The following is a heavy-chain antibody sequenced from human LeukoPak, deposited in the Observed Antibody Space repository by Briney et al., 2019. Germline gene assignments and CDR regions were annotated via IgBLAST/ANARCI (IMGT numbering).Heavy chain of an antibody. D-gene: IGHD5-18*01. CDR3: ARVLVDTARFDP. CDR2: IYYSGST. J-gene: IGHJ5*02. Sequence: SETLSLTCTVSGGSISSSSYYWGWIRQPPGKGLEWIGSIYYSGSTYYNPSLKSRVTISVDTSKNQFSLKLSSVTAADTAVYYCARVLVDTARFDPWGQGTLVTVSS. CDR1: GGSISSSSYY. V-gene: IGHV4-39*07.